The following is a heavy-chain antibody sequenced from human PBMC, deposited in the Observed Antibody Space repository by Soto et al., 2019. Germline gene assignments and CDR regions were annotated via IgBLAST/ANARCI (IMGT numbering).Heavy chain of an antibody. V-gene: IGHV4-4*07. CDR2: IHTTDGT. CDR3: ARALSSAAGLYFDF. J-gene: IGHJ4*02. Sequence: NPSETLSLTCTVSGGSISSYYWIWIRQPAGKGMEWIGRIHTTDGTNYNPSLKSRVTMSIDTSNNQFSLKLSSLTAADTAVYYCARALSSAAGLYFDFWGQGTLVTVSS. D-gene: IGHD6-13*01. CDR1: GGSISSYY.